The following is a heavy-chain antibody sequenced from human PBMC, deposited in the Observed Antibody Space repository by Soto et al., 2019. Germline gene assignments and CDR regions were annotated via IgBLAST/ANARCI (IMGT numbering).Heavy chain of an antibody. CDR2: TYYRSHWYN. Sequence: SQTLSLTCSISGDSVSSNIGAWNWIRQSPSRGLEWLGRTYYRSHWYNDFAVSVKSRVTIDPDTSKNQFSLQLNSVTPEDTAVYYCVRQYRDSQYYSGLDVWGQGTTVTVSS. D-gene: IGHD6-6*01. CDR1: GDSVSSNIGA. CDR3: VRQYRDSQYYSGLDV. J-gene: IGHJ6*02. V-gene: IGHV6-1*01.